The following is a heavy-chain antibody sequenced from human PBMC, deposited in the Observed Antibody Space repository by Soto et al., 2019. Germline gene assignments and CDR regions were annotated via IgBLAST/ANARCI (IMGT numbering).Heavy chain of an antibody. V-gene: IGHV3-30-3*01. CDR3: ARVASAHAVDP. J-gene: IGHJ5*02. CDR1: GHTLTEFS. CDR2: ISYDGSNK. Sequence: SGHTLTEFSIHWVRQAPGKGLEWVAVISYDGSNKYYADSVKGRFTISRDNSKNTLYLQMNSLRAEDTAVYYCARVASAHAVDPWGQGTLVTVS.